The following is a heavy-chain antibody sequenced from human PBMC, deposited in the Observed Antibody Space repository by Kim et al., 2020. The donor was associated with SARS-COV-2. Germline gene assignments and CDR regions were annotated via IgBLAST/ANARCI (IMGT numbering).Heavy chain of an antibody. D-gene: IGHD1-1*01. V-gene: IGHV3-9*01. CDR3: AKAGVRLEMATTLEFDY. CDR2: ISWNSGSI. Sequence: GGSLRLSCAASGFTFGDYAMHWVRQAPGKGLEWVSGISWNSGSIGYADSVKGRFTISRDNAKNSLYLQMNSLRAEDTALYYCAKAGVRLEMATTLEFDYWGQGTLVTVSS. J-gene: IGHJ4*02. CDR1: GFTFGDYA.